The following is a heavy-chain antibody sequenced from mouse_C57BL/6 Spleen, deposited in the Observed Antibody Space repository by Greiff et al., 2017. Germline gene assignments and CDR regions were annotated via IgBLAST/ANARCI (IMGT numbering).Heavy chain of an antibody. CDR2: INPNNGGT. J-gene: IGHJ4*01. CDR3: ARDNYDYDYYAMDY. D-gene: IGHD2-4*01. CDR1: GYTFTDYN. V-gene: IGHV1-18*01. Sequence: EVQLQQSGPELVKPGASVKIPCKASGYTFTDYNMDWVKQSHGKSLEWIGDINPNNGGTIYNQKFKGKATLTVDKSSSTAYMELRSLTSEDTAVDYCARDNYDYDYYAMDYWGQGTSVTVSS.